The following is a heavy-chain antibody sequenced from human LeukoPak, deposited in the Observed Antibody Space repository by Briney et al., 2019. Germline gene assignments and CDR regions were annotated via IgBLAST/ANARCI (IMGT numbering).Heavy chain of an antibody. J-gene: IGHJ5*02. D-gene: IGHD3-10*01. CDR1: GFTFSSYA. Sequence: PGGSLRLSCAASGFTFSSYAMSWVRQAPGKGLEWVSAISGSGGSTYYADSVKGRFTISRDNPKNTLYLQMNSLRAEDTAVYYCAKDSSAWFGELFPSWFDPWGQGTLVTVSS. CDR3: AKDSSAWFGELFPSWFDP. V-gene: IGHV3-23*01. CDR2: ISGSGGST.